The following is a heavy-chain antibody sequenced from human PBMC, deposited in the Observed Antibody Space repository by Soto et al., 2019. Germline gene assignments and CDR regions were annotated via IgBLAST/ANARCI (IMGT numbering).Heavy chain of an antibody. CDR1: GFSLSTSGVA. CDR3: APRVRYSSPYNFDY. Sequence: QITLKESGPTLVKPTQTLTLTCTFSGFSLSTSGVAVGWIRQPPGKALEWLALIYWDDDKRYSPSLKSRLTITKDTSKNQVVLTMTNMDPVDTATYYCAPRVRYSSPYNFDYWGQGTLVTVSS. J-gene: IGHJ4*02. V-gene: IGHV2-5*02. CDR2: IYWDDDK. D-gene: IGHD6-6*01.